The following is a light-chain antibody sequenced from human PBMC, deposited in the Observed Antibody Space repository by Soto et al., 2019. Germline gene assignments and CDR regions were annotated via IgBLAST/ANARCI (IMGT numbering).Light chain of an antibody. V-gene: IGKV1-5*03. J-gene: IGKJ1*01. CDR2: KAS. Sequence: DIQMTQSPSTLSGSVGDRVTITCRASQTISSWLAWYQQKPGKAPKLLIYKASTLKSGVPSRFSGSGSGTEFTLTISGLQPDAFATYYCQHYNSYSEAFGQGTKVDIK. CDR1: QTISSW. CDR3: QHYNSYSEA.